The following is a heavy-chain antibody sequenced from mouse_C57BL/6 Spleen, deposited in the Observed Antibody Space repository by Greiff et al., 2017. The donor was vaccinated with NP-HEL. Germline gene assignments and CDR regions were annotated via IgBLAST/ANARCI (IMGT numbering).Heavy chain of an antibody. Sequence: QVQLQQPGAELVMPGASVKLSCKASGYTFTSYWMHWVKQRPGQGLEWIGEIDPSDSYTNYNQKFKGKSTMTVDKSSSTAYMQLSSLTSEDSAVSYCARSRGYDGDYWGQGTTLTVSS. CDR1: GYTFTSYW. V-gene: IGHV1-69*01. J-gene: IGHJ2*01. D-gene: IGHD2-2*01. CDR3: ARSRGYDGDY. CDR2: IDPSDSYT.